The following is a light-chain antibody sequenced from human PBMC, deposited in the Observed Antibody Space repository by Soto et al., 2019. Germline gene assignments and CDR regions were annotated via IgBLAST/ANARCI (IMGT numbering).Light chain of an antibody. CDR2: AAS. CDR1: QTISSY. J-gene: IGKJ2*01. V-gene: IGKV1-39*01. CDR3: QQSHSIPHT. Sequence: DIQMTQSPSSLSASVGDRVTITCRASQTISSYLNWYQQKPGKAPKLLIYAASSLQSGVPSRFSGSGSGTDFTLTISSLQPEYFATYYCQQSHSIPHTFGQGTKLEIK.